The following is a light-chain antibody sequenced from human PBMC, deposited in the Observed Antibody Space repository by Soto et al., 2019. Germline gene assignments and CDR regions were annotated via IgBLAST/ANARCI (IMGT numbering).Light chain of an antibody. CDR1: QSVSSNH. CDR2: GSS. J-gene: IGKJ2*01. CDR3: HLYCGSPPHT. V-gene: IGKV3-20*01. Sequence: EIVLTQSPGTLSLSPGERATLSCRASQSVSSNHLAWYQQKPGQAPRLLIYGSSSRATGIPDRFSGSGSGTDYSLTISRMEDDDFAVYFCHLYCGSPPHTFGQGTKVEIK.